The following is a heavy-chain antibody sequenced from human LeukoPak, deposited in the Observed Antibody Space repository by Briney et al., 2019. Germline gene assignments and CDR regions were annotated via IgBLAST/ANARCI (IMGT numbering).Heavy chain of an antibody. Sequence: SETLSLTCTVSGGSISSSSYYWGWIRQPPGKGLEWVGSIYYSGSTYYNPSFKSRVTISVDTSKNQFSLKLSSVTAADTAVYYCARPDRLGIRVDYWGQGTLVTVSS. J-gene: IGHJ4*02. CDR3: ARPDRLGIRVDY. CDR2: IYYSGST. CDR1: GGSISSSSYY. D-gene: IGHD1-26*01. V-gene: IGHV4-39*01.